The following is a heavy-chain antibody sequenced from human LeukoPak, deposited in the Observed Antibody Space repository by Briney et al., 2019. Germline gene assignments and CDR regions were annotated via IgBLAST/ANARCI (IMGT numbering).Heavy chain of an antibody. Sequence: SETLSLTCTASDDSISSSSYYWGWIRQPPGKGLEWIGSIYYSGSTNYNPSLKSRVTISVDTSKNQFSLKLSSVTAADTAVYYCASGRFLEWLYLDYWGQGTLVTVSS. D-gene: IGHD3-3*01. CDR1: DDSISSSSYY. V-gene: IGHV4-39*07. CDR2: IYYSGST. CDR3: ASGRFLEWLYLDY. J-gene: IGHJ4*02.